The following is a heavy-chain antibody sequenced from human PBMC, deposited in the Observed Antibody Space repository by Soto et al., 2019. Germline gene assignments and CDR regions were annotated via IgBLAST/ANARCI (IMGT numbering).Heavy chain of an antibody. CDR2: IYWNDDK. CDR1: GFSLSTSGVG. CDR3: AHISDFWSGGPFDY. J-gene: IGHJ4*02. V-gene: IGHV2-5*01. Sequence: QITLKESGPTLVKPTQTLTLTCTFSGFSLSTSGVGVGWIRQPPGKALEWLALIYWNDDKRYSPSLKSRLTITKDPSKNQVVLTMTNMDPVDTATYYCAHISDFWSGGPFDYWGQGTLVTVSS. D-gene: IGHD3-3*01.